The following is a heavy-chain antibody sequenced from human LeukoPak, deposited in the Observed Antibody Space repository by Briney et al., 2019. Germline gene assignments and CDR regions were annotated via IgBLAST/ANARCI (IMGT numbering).Heavy chain of an antibody. CDR1: GFTFGLYT. V-gene: IGHV3-21*01. D-gene: IGHD3-22*01. Sequence: PGGSLRHSCAASGFTFGLYTINWVRQAPGQGLEWVSSISSSSGYIYYADSVKGRFTISRDNAENSLYLQMNSLRAEDTAIYFCAREDYDSGLTGWLAQWREGPLVTVSS. CDR3: AREDYDSGLTGWLAQ. CDR2: ISSSSGYI. J-gene: IGHJ4*02.